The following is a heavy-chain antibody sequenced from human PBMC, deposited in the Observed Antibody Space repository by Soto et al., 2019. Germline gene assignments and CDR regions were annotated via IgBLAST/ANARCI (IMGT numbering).Heavy chain of an antibody. CDR1: GGSISSGGYY. Sequence: SETLSLTCTVSGGSISSGGYYWSWIRQHPGKGLEWIGYIYYSGSTYYNPSLKSRVTISVDTSKNQFSLKLSSVTAADTAVYYCARVGAEYNWCDPWGQGTLVTVSS. CDR2: IYYSGST. V-gene: IGHV4-31*03. CDR3: ARVGAEYNWCDP. J-gene: IGHJ5*02. D-gene: IGHD1-26*01.